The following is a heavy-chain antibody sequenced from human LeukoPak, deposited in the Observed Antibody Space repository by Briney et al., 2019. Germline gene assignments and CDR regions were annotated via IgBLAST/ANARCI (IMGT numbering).Heavy chain of an antibody. J-gene: IGHJ4*02. Sequence: PGGSLKLSCAASGFTFSGSAMHWVRQASGKGLEWVGRIRSKPNSYATAYAASVKGRFTISRDDSKNTAYLQMNSLKTEDTAVYYCTRLQESDDYGDAGWGNQFDYWGQGTLVTVSS. CDR2: IRSKPNSYAT. CDR1: GFTFSGSA. D-gene: IGHD4-17*01. V-gene: IGHV3-73*01. CDR3: TRLQESDDYGDAGWGNQFDY.